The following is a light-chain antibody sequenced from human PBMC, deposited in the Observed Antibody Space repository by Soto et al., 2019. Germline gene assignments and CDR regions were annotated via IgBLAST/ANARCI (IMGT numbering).Light chain of an antibody. CDR1: SGSVSTSYY. J-gene: IGLJ3*02. CDR2: STN. V-gene: IGLV8-61*01. Sequence: QTVVTQEPSFSVSPGGKVTLTCGLSSGSVSTSYYPSWYQQTPGQAPRTLIYSTNTRSSGVPDRFSGSILGNKAALTITGAQADDESDYYCVLYLGSGINWVFGGGTKLTVL. CDR3: VLYLGSGINWV.